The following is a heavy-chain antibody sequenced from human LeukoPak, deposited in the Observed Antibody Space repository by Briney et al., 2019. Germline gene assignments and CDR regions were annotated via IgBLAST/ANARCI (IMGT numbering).Heavy chain of an antibody. Sequence: RGSLRLSCAASGFTFSDYYMSWIRQAPGKGLEWVSYISSSGSTIYYADSVKGRFTISRDNAKNSLYLQMNSLRAEDTAVYYCARDRTDYYYDSSGYDYWGQGTLVTVSS. CDR1: GFTFSDYY. CDR3: ARDRTDYYYDSSGYDY. D-gene: IGHD3-22*01. V-gene: IGHV3-11*01. CDR2: ISSSGSTI. J-gene: IGHJ4*02.